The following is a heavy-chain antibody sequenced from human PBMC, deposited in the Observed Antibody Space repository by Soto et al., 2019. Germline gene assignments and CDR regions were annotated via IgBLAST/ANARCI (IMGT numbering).Heavy chain of an antibody. J-gene: IGHJ4*02. CDR1: GYTFTSYG. CDR2: ISAYNGNT. D-gene: IGHD3-3*01. CDR3: ARDYDFWSGYYSDY. V-gene: IGHV1-18*01. Sequence: ASVKVSCKASGYTFTSYGISWVRQAPGQGLEWMGWISAYNGNTNYAQKLQGRVTMTTDTSTSKAYMELRSLRSDDTAVYYCARDYDFWSGYYSDYWGQGTLVTVSS.